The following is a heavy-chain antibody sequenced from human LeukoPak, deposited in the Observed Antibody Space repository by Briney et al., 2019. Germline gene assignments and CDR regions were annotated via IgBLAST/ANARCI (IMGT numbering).Heavy chain of an antibody. V-gene: IGHV4-39*07. CDR3: ARYCSGGSCYSRAFDI. J-gene: IGHJ3*02. CDR2: MYYRGNT. Sequence: PETLSLTCTVSGGSISTITYYWGWIRQPPGKGLEWVGHMYYRGNTFYNPSLKSRVTISVDTSKNQFSLKLSSVTAADTAVYYCARYCSGGSCYSRAFDIWGQGTMVTVSS. D-gene: IGHD2-15*01. CDR1: GGSISTITYY.